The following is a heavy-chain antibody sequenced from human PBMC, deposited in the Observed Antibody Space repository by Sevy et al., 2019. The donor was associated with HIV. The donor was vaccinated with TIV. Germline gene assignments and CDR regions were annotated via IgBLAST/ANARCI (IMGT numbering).Heavy chain of an antibody. CDR2: ISGSGGST. J-gene: IGHJ4*02. Sequence: GGSLRLSCAASGFTFSSYAMSWARQAPGKGLEWVSAISGSGGSTYYAYSVKGRFTISRDNSKNTLYLQMNSLRAEDTAVYYCAKSNSGSYYPDYWGQGTLVTVSS. D-gene: IGHD1-26*01. V-gene: IGHV3-23*01. CDR1: GFTFSSYA. CDR3: AKSNSGSYYPDY.